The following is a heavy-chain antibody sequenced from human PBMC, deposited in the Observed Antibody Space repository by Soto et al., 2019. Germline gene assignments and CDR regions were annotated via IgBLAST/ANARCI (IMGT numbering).Heavy chain of an antibody. D-gene: IGHD3-10*01. Sequence: PVGSLRLSCAASGFTFSRYSMNWVRQAPGKGLEWVSYISGSASTIYYADSVKGRFTISRDNAENSLYLQMNSLRAEDTAIYYCASRSGRYYNAIDYWGLGTLVTVSS. CDR1: GFTFSRYS. CDR3: ASRSGRYYNAIDY. J-gene: IGHJ4*02. V-gene: IGHV3-48*04. CDR2: ISGSASTI.